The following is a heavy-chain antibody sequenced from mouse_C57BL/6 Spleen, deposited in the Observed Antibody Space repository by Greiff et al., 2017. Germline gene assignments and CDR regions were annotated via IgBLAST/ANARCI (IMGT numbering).Heavy chain of an antibody. CDR3: ARDYYDYAYAMDY. J-gene: IGHJ4*01. V-gene: IGHV1-81*01. Sequence: QVQLKESGAELARPGASVKLSCKASGYTFTSYGISWVKQRTGQGLEWIGEIYPRSGNTYYNEKFKGKATLTADKSSSTAYMELRSLTSEDSAVYFCARDYYDYAYAMDYWGQGTSVTVSS. CDR1: GYTFTSYG. D-gene: IGHD2-4*01. CDR2: IYPRSGNT.